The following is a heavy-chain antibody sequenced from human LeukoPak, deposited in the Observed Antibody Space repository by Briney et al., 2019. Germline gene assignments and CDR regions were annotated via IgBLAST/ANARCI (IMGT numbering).Heavy chain of an antibody. V-gene: IGHV1-18*01. CDR1: GYTLTSYG. CDR3: ARVLRYCSSTSCYTDYYYYMDV. D-gene: IGHD2-2*02. J-gene: IGHJ6*03. Sequence: ASVKVSCKASGYTLTSYGISWVRQAPGQGLEWMGWISAYNGNTNYAQKLQGRVTMTTDTSTSTAYMELRSLRSDDTAVYYCARVLRYCSSTSCYTDYYYYMDVWGKGTTVTVSS. CDR2: ISAYNGNT.